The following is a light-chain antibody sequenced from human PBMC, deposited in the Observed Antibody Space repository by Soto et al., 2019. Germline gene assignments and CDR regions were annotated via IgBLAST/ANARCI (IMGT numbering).Light chain of an antibody. CDR3: SSYTSSSTLV. J-gene: IGLJ1*01. V-gene: IGLV2-14*01. Sequence: QYALTQPASESGSPGQSITISCTGTSSDVGAYNYVSWYQQHPGKAPKLLIYDVSYWPSGISNRFSGSKSGNTASLTISGLQAEDEADYYCSSYTSSSTLVFGTGTKVTVL. CDR2: DVS. CDR1: SSDVGAYNY.